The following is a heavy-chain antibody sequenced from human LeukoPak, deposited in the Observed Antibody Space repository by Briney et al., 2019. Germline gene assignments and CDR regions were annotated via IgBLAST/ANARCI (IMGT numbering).Heavy chain of an antibody. V-gene: IGHV1-18*01. CDR1: GYTFTSYG. CDR2: ISAYNGNT. D-gene: IGHD2-2*01. J-gene: IGHJ6*02. CDR3: ASDCSSTSCYWTNYYYYYGMDV. Sequence: GASVKVSCKASGYTFTSYGISWVRQAPGQGLEWMGWISAYNGNTNYAQKLQGRVTMTTDTSTSTAYIELRSLRSDDTAVYYCASDCSSTSCYWTNYYYYYGMDVWGQGTTVTVS.